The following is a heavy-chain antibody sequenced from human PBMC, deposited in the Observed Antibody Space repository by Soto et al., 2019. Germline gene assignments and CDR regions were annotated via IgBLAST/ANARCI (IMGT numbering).Heavy chain of an antibody. V-gene: IGHV4-31*03. CDR3: ASGIAGRMVYAPKLDY. Sequence: SETLSLTCTVSGGSISSGGYYWSWIRQHPGKGLAWIGNLYYSGSTYYNPSLKSRVTISVDTSKNQFSLKLSSVTAADTAVYYCASGIAGRMVYAPKLDYWGQGTLVTVSS. CDR2: LYYSGST. J-gene: IGHJ4*02. CDR1: GGSISSGGYY. D-gene: IGHD2-8*01.